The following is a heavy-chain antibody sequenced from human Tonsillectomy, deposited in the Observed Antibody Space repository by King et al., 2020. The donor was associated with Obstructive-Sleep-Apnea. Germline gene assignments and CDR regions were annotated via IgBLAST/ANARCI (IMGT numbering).Heavy chain of an antibody. CDR3: AKADYGDYAYYGLDV. Sequence: VQLVESGGGLVQPGRSLRLSCAASGFTFDDYAMHWVRQVPGKGLEWVSGISWNSGSIGYADSVKGRFTISRDNAKKSLYLQMNSLRPEDTALYYCAKADYGDYAYYGLDVWGQGTTGTVSS. V-gene: IGHV3-9*01. J-gene: IGHJ6*02. CDR1: GFTFDDYA. CDR2: ISWNSGSI. D-gene: IGHD4/OR15-4a*01.